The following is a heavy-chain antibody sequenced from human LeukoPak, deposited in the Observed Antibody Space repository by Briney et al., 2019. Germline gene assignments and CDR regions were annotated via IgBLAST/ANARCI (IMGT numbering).Heavy chain of an antibody. CDR3: ARGTTTVVTNVWFDP. CDR1: GGSFSGYY. D-gene: IGHD4-23*01. J-gene: IGHJ5*02. Sequence: SETLSLTCAVYGGSFSGYYWSWIRQPPGKGLKWRGEINHSGSTNYNPSLKSRATISVDTSKKQFSLKLSSVTAADTAVYYCARGTTTVVTNVWFDPWGQGTLVTVSS. V-gene: IGHV4-34*01. CDR2: INHSGST.